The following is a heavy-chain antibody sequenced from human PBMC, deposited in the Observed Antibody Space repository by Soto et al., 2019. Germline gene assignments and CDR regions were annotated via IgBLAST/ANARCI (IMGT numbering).Heavy chain of an antibody. D-gene: IGHD3-10*01. V-gene: IGHV4-59*01. Sequence: SETLSLTCTVSGGTISSYWWSWIRQLPGKGLEWIGYIYYSGSTNYNSCLKIRVTISVDTAKNQFSLKLRSVTVADTAVYYCSRGRITMVRGVIIFDYWGQGTLVTVSS. CDR1: GGTISSYW. CDR3: SRGRITMVRGVIIFDY. J-gene: IGHJ4*02. CDR2: IYYSGST.